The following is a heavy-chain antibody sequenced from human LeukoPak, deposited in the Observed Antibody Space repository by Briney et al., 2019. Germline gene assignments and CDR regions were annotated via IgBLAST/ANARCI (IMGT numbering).Heavy chain of an antibody. D-gene: IGHD3-3*01. V-gene: IGHV4-61*02. J-gene: IGHJ4*02. Sequence: SQTLSLTCTVSGGSISSGSYYWSWIRQPAGKGLQWIGRIYTSGSTNYNPSLKSRVTISVDTSKNQFSLKLSSVTAADTAVYYCARVRRHYDFWSGHDYWGQGTLVTVSS. CDR2: IYTSGST. CDR1: GGSISSGSYY. CDR3: ARVRRHYDFWSGHDY.